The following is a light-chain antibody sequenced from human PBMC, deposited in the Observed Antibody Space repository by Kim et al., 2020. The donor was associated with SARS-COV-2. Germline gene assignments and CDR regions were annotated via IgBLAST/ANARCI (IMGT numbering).Light chain of an antibody. V-gene: IGKV1-17*03. Sequence: ASVGDRVSITCRASQCISNYLAWYQQKPGKVPKLLIYGASSLQSGVPSRFSGSGSGTEFTLTISSLQPEDFATYYCQQHNSYPRTFGQGTKVDIK. J-gene: IGKJ1*01. CDR3: QQHNSYPRT. CDR1: QCISNY. CDR2: GAS.